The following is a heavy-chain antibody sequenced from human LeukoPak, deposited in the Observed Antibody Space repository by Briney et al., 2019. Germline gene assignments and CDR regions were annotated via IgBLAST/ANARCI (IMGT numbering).Heavy chain of an antibody. CDR3: AKGGFSYGYVWYFDL. CDR1: GFTFSSHG. V-gene: IGHV3-23*01. J-gene: IGHJ2*01. CDR2: ITGSGGTT. Sequence: GGSLRLSCGASGFTFSSHGMNWVRQAPGKGLEWVSAITGSGGTTYYADSVKGRFTISRDNSKNTLFLQMHSLRAEDTAVYYCAKGGFSYGYVWYFDLWGRGTLVTVSS. D-gene: IGHD5-18*01.